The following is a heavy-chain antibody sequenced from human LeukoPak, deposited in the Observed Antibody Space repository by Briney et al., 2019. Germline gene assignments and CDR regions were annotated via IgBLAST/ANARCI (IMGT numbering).Heavy chain of an antibody. J-gene: IGHJ4*02. CDR3: TTDLIPYYDILTGYYTLDY. V-gene: IGHV3-15*01. D-gene: IGHD3-9*01. CDR2: IKSKTDGGTT. CDR1: GFTFSNAW. Sequence: GGSLRLSCAASGFTFSNAWMSWVRQAPGKGLEWVGRIKSKTDGGTTDYAAPVKGRFTISRDDSKNTLYLQMNSLKTEDTAVYYCTTDLIPYYDILTGYYTLDYWGQGTLVTVSS.